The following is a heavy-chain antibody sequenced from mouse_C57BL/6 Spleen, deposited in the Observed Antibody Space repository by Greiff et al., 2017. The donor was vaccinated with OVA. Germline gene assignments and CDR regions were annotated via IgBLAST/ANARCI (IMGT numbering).Heavy chain of an antibody. D-gene: IGHD2-1*01. CDR3: ARGGNYFYYCDY. J-gene: IGHJ2*01. Sequence: VQLQQSGPELVKPGASVKMSCKASGYTFTDYNMHWVKQSHGKSLEWIGYINPNNGGTSYNQKFKGKATLTVNKSSSTAYMELRSLTSEDSAVYYCARGGNYFYYCDYWGQGTTLTVSS. CDR2: INPNNGGT. V-gene: IGHV1-22*01. CDR1: GYTFTDYN.